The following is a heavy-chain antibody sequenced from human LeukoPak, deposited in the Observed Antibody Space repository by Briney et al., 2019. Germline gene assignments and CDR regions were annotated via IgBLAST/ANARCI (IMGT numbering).Heavy chain of an antibody. CDR1: GVPFSEYS. CDR2: ISSGSSTI. V-gene: IGHV3-48*02. CDR3: ARDWGSLYYLDY. J-gene: IGHJ4*02. Sequence: PGGSLRLSCAASGVPFSEYSMNWVCQAPRKGLEWVSYISSGSSTIFYADSVRGRFTISRDNAKDSVYLQMNSLRDEDTAVYCCARDWGSLYYLDYWGQGTLVTVST. D-gene: IGHD3-16*02.